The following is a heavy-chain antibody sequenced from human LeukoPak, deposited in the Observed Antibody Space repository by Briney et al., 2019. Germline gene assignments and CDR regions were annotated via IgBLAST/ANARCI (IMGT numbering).Heavy chain of an antibody. D-gene: IGHD1-26*01. J-gene: IGHJ2*01. CDR2: VYYSGST. V-gene: IGHV4-59*01. CDR1: GGSMTTYY. CDR3: ARDGRRPGPFFDL. Sequence: SETLSLTCSVSGGSMTTYYWGWVRQPPMKGLEFIGFVYYSGSTYYNPFLESRVTISVDTSKSQFSLKMSSLTAADSAVYYCARDGRRPGPFFDLWGRGTLVTVSS.